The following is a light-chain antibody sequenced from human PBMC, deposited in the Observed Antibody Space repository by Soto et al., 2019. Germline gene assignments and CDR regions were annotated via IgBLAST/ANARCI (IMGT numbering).Light chain of an antibody. V-gene: IGKV3-20*01. CDR3: QQYGSAPFT. CDR1: QSVSNN. Sequence: EILMTQSRDTLSVSPGERATLSCRASQSVSNNLAWYQQRPGQAPRLLIYGASTRATGIPDRFSGSGSGTDFTLTISRLEPEDFAVYYCQQYGSAPFTFGPGTKVDIK. J-gene: IGKJ3*01. CDR2: GAS.